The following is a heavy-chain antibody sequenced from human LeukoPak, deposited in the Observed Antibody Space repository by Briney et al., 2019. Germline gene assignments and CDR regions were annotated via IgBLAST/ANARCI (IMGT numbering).Heavy chain of an antibody. D-gene: IGHD3-16*01. CDR3: ARSYDYVWGSYGALDY. J-gene: IGHJ4*02. CDR2: ISWNSGSI. Sequence: GRSLRLSCAASGFTFDDYAMHWVRQAPGKGLEWVSGISWNSGSIGYADSVKGRFTISRDNSKNTLYLQMNSLRAEDTAVYYCARSYDYVWGSYGALDYWGQGTLVTVSS. CDR1: GFTFDDYA. V-gene: IGHV3-9*01.